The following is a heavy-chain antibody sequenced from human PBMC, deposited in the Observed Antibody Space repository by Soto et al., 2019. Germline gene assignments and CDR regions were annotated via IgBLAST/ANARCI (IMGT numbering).Heavy chain of an antibody. D-gene: IGHD6-6*01. J-gene: IGHJ4*02. CDR1: GFIFRNYW. V-gene: IGHV3-7*03. CDR3: ARIGYSSSSLDY. Sequence: EVPLVESGGGLVQPGGSLRLSCAASGFIFRNYWMSWVRQAPGKGLEWVANIKQDGGQKYYVDSVKGRFTISRDNARNSLYLQMNSLRAEDTAMYYCARIGYSSSSLDYWGLGTLVTVSS. CDR2: IKQDGGQK.